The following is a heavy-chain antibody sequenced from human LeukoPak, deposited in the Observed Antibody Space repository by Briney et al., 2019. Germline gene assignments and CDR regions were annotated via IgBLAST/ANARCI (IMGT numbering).Heavy chain of an antibody. CDR3: TGGPPWGLLHY. J-gene: IGHJ4*02. CDR2: FDPERGEP. V-gene: IGHV1-24*01. CDR1: GYTLSELS. Sequence: ASVKVSCKVSGYTLSELSMHWVRQAPGQGLEWLGGFDPERGEPIYAQKFQGRVTMTEDTSTDTAYMELSSLRSEDTAAYYCTGGPPWGLLHYWGQGPLVTVSS. D-gene: IGHD7-27*01.